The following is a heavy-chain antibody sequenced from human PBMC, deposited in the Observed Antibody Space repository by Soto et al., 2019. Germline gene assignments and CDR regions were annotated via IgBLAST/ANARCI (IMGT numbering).Heavy chain of an antibody. Sequence: PGGSLRLSCAASGFTVSNNYMSWVRQAPGKGLEWVSVIYSGGRTYDADSVKGRFTISRDNSKNMLYLQMNSLRVEDTAVYYCALIRSGIEGFDHWGQGTLVTVS. CDR3: ALIRSGIEGFDH. V-gene: IGHV3-66*01. D-gene: IGHD3-10*01. CDR2: IYSGGRT. J-gene: IGHJ4*02. CDR1: GFTVSNNY.